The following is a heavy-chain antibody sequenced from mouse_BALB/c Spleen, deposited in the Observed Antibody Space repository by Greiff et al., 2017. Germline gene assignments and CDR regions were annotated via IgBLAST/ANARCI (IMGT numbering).Heavy chain of an antibody. V-gene: IGHV1S56*01. J-gene: IGHJ3*01. D-gene: IGHD2-4*01. Sequence: QVQLQQSGAELVKPGASVKLSCKASGYTFTSYDINWVRQRPEQGLEWIGWIFPGDGSTKYNEKFKGKATLTTNKSSSTAYMQLSRLTSEDSAVYFCARSLYYDYDGGFAYWGQGTLVTVSA. CDR2: IFPGDGST. CDR1: GYTFTSYD. CDR3: ARSLYYDYDGGFAY.